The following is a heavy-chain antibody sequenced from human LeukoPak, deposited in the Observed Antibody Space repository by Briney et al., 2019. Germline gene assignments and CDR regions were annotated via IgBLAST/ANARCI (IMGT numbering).Heavy chain of an antibody. D-gene: IGHD7-27*01. CDR2: IIPILGIA. CDR3: ARGRRDYLGAFDI. J-gene: IGHJ3*02. CDR1: GGTFSSYA. V-gene: IGHV1-69*04. Sequence: ASVKVSCKASGGTFSSYAISWVRQAPGQGLEWMGRIIPILGIANYAQKFQGRVTITADKSTSTAYMELSSLRSEDTAVYYCARGRRDYLGAFDIWGQGTMVTVSS.